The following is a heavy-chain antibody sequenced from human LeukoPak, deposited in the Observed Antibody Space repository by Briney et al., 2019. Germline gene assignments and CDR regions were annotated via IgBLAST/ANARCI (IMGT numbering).Heavy chain of an antibody. CDR1: GYSISSGYY. J-gene: IGHJ6*03. V-gene: IGHV4-38-2*02. D-gene: IGHD6-19*01. Sequence: SETLTLTCTVSGYSISSGYYWGWIRQPSGKGLEWIGSIYHSGSTYYNPSLKSRVTISVDTSKNQFSLKLSSVTAADTAVYYCARVGSRWLVNPRYYYYYYYMDVWGKGTTVTVSS. CDR2: IYHSGST. CDR3: ARVGSRWLVNPRYYYYYYYMDV.